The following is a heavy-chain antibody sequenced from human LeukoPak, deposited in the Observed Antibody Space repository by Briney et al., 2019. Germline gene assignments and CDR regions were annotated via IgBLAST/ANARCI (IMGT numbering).Heavy chain of an antibody. D-gene: IGHD3-22*01. CDR2: INPNTGGT. Sequence: GASVKVSCMASGYTFSGYYIHWVRQAPGQGLEWMRWINPNTGGTKYAQRFQDRVTMTRDTSISTAYMELSRLRSDDTAVYYCARGLGGYYYDSSGFLYNWFDPWGQGTLVTVSS. V-gene: IGHV1-2*02. CDR1: GYTFSGYY. J-gene: IGHJ5*02. CDR3: ARGLGGYYYDSSGFLYNWFDP.